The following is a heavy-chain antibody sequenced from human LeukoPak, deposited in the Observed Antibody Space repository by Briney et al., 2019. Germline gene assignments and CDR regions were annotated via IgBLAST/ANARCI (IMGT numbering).Heavy chain of an antibody. Sequence: GESLQISCKGSGYIFTSYWVGWVRQMPGKGLEWMGIIYPGDSDTRYSPSFQGQVTISADKSISTAYLQWSSLKASDTAMYYCARWVYAATYGMDVWGQGTTVTVSS. CDR3: ARWVYAATYGMDV. J-gene: IGHJ6*02. CDR2: IYPGDSDT. CDR1: GYIFTSYW. D-gene: IGHD2-8*01. V-gene: IGHV5-51*01.